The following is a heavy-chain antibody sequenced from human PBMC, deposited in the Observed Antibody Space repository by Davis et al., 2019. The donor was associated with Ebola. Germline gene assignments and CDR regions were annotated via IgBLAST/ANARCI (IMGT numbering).Heavy chain of an antibody. D-gene: IGHD4-17*01. J-gene: IGHJ6*02. CDR1: GFTFSSYA. CDR2: ISYDGSNK. V-gene: IGHV3-30-3*01. CDR3: AREGGVDYGEPRGMDV. Sequence: GESLKISCAASGFTFSSYAMHWVRQAPGKGLEWVAVISYDGSNKYYADSVKGRFTISRDNSKNTLYLQMNSLRAEDTAVYYCAREGGVDYGEPRGMDVWGQGTTVTVSS.